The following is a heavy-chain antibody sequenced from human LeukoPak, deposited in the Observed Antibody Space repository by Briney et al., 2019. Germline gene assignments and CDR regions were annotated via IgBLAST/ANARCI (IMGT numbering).Heavy chain of an antibody. Sequence: GESLKISCKGSGYSCTRYWIGWVRQMSGKGLEWMGIIYPGDSDTRYSPSFQGQVTISADKSISTAYLQWSSLKASDTAMYYCVRSGSGNYPTKFDYWGQGTLVTVSS. CDR3: VRSGSGNYPTKFDY. CDR1: GYSCTRYW. V-gene: IGHV5-51*01. J-gene: IGHJ4*02. CDR2: IYPGDSDT. D-gene: IGHD3-10*01.